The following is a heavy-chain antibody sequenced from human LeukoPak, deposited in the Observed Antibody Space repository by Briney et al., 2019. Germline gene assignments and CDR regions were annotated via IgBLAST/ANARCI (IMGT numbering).Heavy chain of an antibody. Sequence: PGGSLRLSCAASGFTFSSYAMHWVRQAPGKGLEWVAVISYDGSNKHYADSVKGRFTTSRDNSKNTLYLQMNSLRAEDTAVYYCARSRITMIVVVTYFDYWGQGTLVTVSS. J-gene: IGHJ4*02. D-gene: IGHD3-22*01. CDR1: GFTFSSYA. CDR2: ISYDGSNK. V-gene: IGHV3-30-3*01. CDR3: ARSRITMIVVVTYFDY.